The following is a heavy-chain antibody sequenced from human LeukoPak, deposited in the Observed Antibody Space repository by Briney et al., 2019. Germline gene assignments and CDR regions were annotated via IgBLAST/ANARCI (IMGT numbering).Heavy chain of an antibody. D-gene: IGHD3-10*01. CDR2: IIPIFGTA. CDR3: ARLKDTMVRGVIVDNWFDP. V-gene: IGHV1-69*06. Sequence: SVKVSCKASGGTFSSYAISWVRQAPGQGLEWMGGIIPIFGTANYAQKFQGRVTITADKSTSTAYMELRSLRSDDTAVYYCARLKDTMVRGVIVDNWFDPWGQGTLVTVSS. J-gene: IGHJ5*02. CDR1: GGTFSSYA.